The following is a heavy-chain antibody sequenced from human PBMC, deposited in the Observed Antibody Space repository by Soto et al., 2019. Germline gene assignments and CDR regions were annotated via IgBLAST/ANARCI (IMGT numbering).Heavy chain of an antibody. CDR3: ARDRGSDDPIDY. CDR2: IWHDGKNK. J-gene: IGHJ4*02. V-gene: IGHV3-33*01. Sequence: QVQLVESGGGVVQPGRSLRLSCAASGFTFSSYGIHWVRQAPGKGLEWVAVIWHDGKNKYYADSVEGRFTISRDNSKNTLYLQMNSLRAEDTAVYYCARDRGSDDPIDYWGQGPLVTVSS. CDR1: GFTFSSYG. D-gene: IGHD2-21*01.